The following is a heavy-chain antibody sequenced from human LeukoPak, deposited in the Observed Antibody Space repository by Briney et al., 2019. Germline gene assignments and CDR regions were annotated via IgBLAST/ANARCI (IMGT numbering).Heavy chain of an antibody. D-gene: IGHD3-10*01. Sequence: GGSLRLSCAASGFTFSSYWMSWVRQAPGKGLEWVANIKQDGSEKYYVDSVKGRFTISRDNAKNSLYLQMNSLRAEDTAVYYCARSWVVREFPQPSDYWSQGTLVTVSS. CDR1: GFTFSSYW. CDR3: ARSWVVREFPQPSDY. V-gene: IGHV3-7*01. CDR2: IKQDGSEK. J-gene: IGHJ4*02.